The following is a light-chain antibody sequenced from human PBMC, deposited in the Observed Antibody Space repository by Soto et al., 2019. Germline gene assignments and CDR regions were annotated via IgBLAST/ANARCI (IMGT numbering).Light chain of an antibody. Sequence: QSALAQPASVSGCPGQSITISCTGTSSDVGRYDFVSWFQQHPGKAPKLMIYDVSIRPSGVSDHFSGSKSGNTASLTISGLQAEDEADYYCSSYTTSSTFVFGTGTKLTVL. CDR1: SSDVGRYDF. CDR3: SSYTTSSTFV. J-gene: IGLJ1*01. V-gene: IGLV2-14*01. CDR2: DVS.